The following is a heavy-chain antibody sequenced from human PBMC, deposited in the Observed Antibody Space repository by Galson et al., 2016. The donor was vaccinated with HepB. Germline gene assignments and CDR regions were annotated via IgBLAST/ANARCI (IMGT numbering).Heavy chain of an antibody. CDR2: IYLGDSDT. Sequence: QSGAEVKKPGESLKISCKGSANYFGRYWIGWVRQTPGKGLEWMGIIYLGDSDTRYNPSFRDQVTISAEKSISTAYLQWSGLKASDTAMYYCARHSGYCSSVGCLIALYYYYGLDVWGQGTTVTVSS. CDR3: ARHSGYCSSVGCLIALYYYYGLDV. D-gene: IGHD2-2*01. V-gene: IGHV5-51*01. CDR1: ANYFGRYW. J-gene: IGHJ6*02.